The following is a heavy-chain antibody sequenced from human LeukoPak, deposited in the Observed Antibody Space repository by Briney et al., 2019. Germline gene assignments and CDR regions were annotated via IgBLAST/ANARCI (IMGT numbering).Heavy chain of an antibody. CDR1: GYTFTSYG. D-gene: IGHD2-15*01. CDR2: ISAYNGNT. CDR3: ARVPPKHRSGGSCYLWDYYYYYMDV. J-gene: IGHJ6*03. Sequence: GASVKVSCKASGYTFTSYGISWVRQAPGRGLEWMGWISAYNGNTNYAQKLQGRVTMTTDTSTSTAYMELRSLRSDDTAVYYCARVPPKHRSGGSCYLWDYYYYYMDVWGKGTTVTVSS. V-gene: IGHV1-18*01.